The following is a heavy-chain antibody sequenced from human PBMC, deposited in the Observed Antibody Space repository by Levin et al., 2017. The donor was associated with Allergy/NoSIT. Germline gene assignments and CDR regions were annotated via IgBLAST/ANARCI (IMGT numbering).Heavy chain of an antibody. Sequence: SETLSLTCSVAGGSISSVGYYWSWIRQHPGKGLEWIGYIYYSGSTYYNPSLKSRVTISVDTSQNQFSLKLTSVTAADTAVYYCASGQVTTFGHDASEICGQGTMVTVSS. CDR2: IYYSGST. CDR3: ASGQVTTFGHDASEI. J-gene: IGHJ3*02. D-gene: IGHD4-17*01. V-gene: IGHV4-31*03. CDR1: GGSISSVGYY.